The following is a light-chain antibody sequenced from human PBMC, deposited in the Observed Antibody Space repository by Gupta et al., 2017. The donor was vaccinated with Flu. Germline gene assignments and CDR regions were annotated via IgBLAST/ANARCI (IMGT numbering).Light chain of an antibody. CDR1: QSVSSH. V-gene: IGKV3-15*01. Sequence: EIVMTQSPATLSVSPGERATLSCRASQSVSSHLAWYQQKPGQPPRLLIYGASTRATEVPARFSGSGSGAEFSLTISGLQSEDFAVYYCQQDYHWHSTFGQGTKVEVK. CDR2: GAS. J-gene: IGKJ1*01. CDR3: QQDYHWHST.